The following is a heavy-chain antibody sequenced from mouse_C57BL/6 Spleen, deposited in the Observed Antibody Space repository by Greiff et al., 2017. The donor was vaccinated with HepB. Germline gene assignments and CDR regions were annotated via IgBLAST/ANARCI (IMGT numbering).Heavy chain of an antibody. CDR1: GFTFSDYG. D-gene: IGHD3-1*01. J-gene: IGHJ4*01. Sequence: EVMLVESGGGLVKPGGSLKLSCAASGFTFSDYGMHWVRQAPEKGLEWVAYISSGSSTIYYADTVKGRFTISRDNAKNTLFLQMTSLRSEDTAMYYCARIGGYAMDYWGQGTSVTVSS. CDR3: ARIGGYAMDY. CDR2: ISSGSSTI. V-gene: IGHV5-17*01.